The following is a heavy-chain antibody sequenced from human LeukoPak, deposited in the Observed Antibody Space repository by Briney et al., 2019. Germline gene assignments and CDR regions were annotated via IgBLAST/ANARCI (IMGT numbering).Heavy chain of an antibody. CDR1: GGSISSYY. Sequence: PSETLSLTCTVSGGSISSYYWSWIRQPPGKGLEWIGYIYYSGSTYYNPSLKSRVTISVDTSKNQFSLKLSSVTAADTAVYYCAREVGMARPPRGYFDYWGQGTLVTVSS. CDR3: AREVGMARPPRGYFDY. V-gene: IGHV4-59*06. CDR2: IYYSGST. D-gene: IGHD6-6*01. J-gene: IGHJ4*02.